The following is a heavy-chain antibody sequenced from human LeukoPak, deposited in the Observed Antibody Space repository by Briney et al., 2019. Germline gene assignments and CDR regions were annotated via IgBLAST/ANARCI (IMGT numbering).Heavy chain of an antibody. CDR2: IYHSGST. CDR3: ARVGYCSSTSCYQRAFDI. Sequence: SETLSLTCAVSGGSISSSNWWSWVRQPPGKGLEWIGEIYHSGSTNYNPSLKGRVTISVDKSKNQFSLKLSSVTAADTAVYYCARVGYCSSTSCYQRAFDIWGRGTMVTVSS. V-gene: IGHV4-4*02. CDR1: GGSISSSNW. J-gene: IGHJ3*02. D-gene: IGHD2-2*03.